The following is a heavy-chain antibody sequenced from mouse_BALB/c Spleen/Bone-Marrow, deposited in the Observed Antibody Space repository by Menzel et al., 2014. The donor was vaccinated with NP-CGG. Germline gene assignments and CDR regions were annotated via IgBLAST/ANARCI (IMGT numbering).Heavy chain of an antibody. CDR2: ISPGSGAT. V-gene: IGHV1S22*01. Sequence: LKESGSELVRLGASVKLSCKASGYTFTSYWMHWVKQRLGQGLEWIGNISPGSGATTYDEKFKSKATLTVDTSSSTAYMHLTSLTSEDSAIYYCTRIFDYWGQGTTLTVSS. J-gene: IGHJ2*01. CDR3: TRIFDY. CDR1: GYTFTSYW.